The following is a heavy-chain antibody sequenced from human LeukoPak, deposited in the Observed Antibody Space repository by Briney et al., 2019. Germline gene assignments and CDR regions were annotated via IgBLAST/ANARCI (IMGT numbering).Heavy chain of an antibody. D-gene: IGHD3-22*01. CDR1: GGSISSGDYY. CDR2: MYYSGST. J-gene: IGHJ5*02. V-gene: IGHV4-30-4*01. CDR3: ARPYYYDSRIDP. Sequence: ASETLSLTCTVSGGSISSGDYYWSWIRQPPGKGLEWIAYMYYSGSTYYNPSLKSRVTMSADTSKNQLSLKLSSVTAADTAVYYCARPYYYDSRIDPWGQGILVTVSS.